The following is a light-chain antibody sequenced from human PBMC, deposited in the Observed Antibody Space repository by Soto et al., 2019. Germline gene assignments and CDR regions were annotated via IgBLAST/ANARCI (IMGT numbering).Light chain of an antibody. CDR3: SSYTTSSPRV. Sequence: QSALTQPASVSGSPGQAIAISCTGSSIDVGIYNYVSWYQQHPGKVPKLIIYEVSNRPSGVSNRFSGSKSGNTASLTISGLQAEDEADYYCSSYTTSSPRVFGTGTKLTVL. CDR1: SIDVGIYNY. CDR2: EVS. V-gene: IGLV2-14*01. J-gene: IGLJ1*01.